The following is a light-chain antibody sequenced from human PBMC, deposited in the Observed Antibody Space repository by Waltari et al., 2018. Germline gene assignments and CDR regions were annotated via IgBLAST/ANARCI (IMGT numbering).Light chain of an antibody. V-gene: IGLV7-46*01. CDR3: MLSYSGSWV. J-gene: IGLJ3*02. CDR2: DTS. Sequence: QAVLTQEPSVTVSPGGTVTLTCGSSTGAVTSGHYPYWFQQKPGQAPRTLISDTSNKHSLTPARVSGSLLGGKAVLTLSGAHLEDEADYYCMLSYSGSWVFGGGTKLTVL. CDR1: TGAVTSGHY.